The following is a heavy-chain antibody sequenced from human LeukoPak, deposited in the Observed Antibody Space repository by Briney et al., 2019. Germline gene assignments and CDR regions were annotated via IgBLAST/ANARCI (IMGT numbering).Heavy chain of an antibody. CDR2: IIPIFGTA. V-gene: IGHV1-69*05. Sequence: GASVKVSCTASGGTFRSSAISWVRQAPGQELEWMGGIIPIFGTANYAQKFQGRVTMTTDESTSTADMEQSSLRSEDTAVYYCARAHYSSSFDDYYYYYMDVWGKGTTVTVSS. CDR3: ARAHYSSSFDDYYYYYMDV. J-gene: IGHJ6*03. D-gene: IGHD6-6*01. CDR1: GGTFRSSA.